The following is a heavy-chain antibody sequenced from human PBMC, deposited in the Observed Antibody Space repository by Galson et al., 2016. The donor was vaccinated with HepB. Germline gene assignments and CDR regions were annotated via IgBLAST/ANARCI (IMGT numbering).Heavy chain of an antibody. D-gene: IGHD3-10*01. CDR2: ISPYNGNT. CDR3: ATYNVSLGDYNAFDF. CDR1: GYPFLDYG. J-gene: IGHJ4*02. Sequence: SVKLSCTASGYPFLDYGIRWVRQAPGQGLEWMGWISPYNGNTKSAHKVQDRVTMTTDTSTGTGYLELRSLTSEDTAVYYCATYNVSLGDYNAFDFWGQGTLVTVSA. V-gene: IGHV1-18*01.